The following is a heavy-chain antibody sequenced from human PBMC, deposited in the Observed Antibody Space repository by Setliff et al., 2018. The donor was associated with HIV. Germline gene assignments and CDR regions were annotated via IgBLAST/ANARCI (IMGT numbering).Heavy chain of an antibody. V-gene: IGHV4-34*01. CDR1: GGSFSGYY. D-gene: IGHD6-6*01. Sequence: SETLSLTCAVYGGSFSGYYWSWISQPPGKGLEWIGEIDHSGSTNYNPSLKSRVTISVDTAKNHFSLRLNSVTAADTAVYYCARGRVSGADRLSVWLNCFDPWGQGTLVTVSS. J-gene: IGHJ5*02. CDR3: ARGRVSGADRLSVWLNCFDP. CDR2: IDHSGST.